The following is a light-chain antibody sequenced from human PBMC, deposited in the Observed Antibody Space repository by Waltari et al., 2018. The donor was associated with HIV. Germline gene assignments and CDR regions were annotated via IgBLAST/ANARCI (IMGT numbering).Light chain of an antibody. CDR3: QQYGSSPLT. V-gene: IGKV3-20*01. Sequence: EIVLTQSPGTLSLSPGERATLSCRASQSVSSSYLAWYQQKPGQAPNLVIYGASSRATGIPDRFSGSGSGTDFTLTISRLEPEDFAVYYCQQYGSSPLTFGQGTKLEIK. CDR1: QSVSSSY. CDR2: GAS. J-gene: IGKJ2*01.